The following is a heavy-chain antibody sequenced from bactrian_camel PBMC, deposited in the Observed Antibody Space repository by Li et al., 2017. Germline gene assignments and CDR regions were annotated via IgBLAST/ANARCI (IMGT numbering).Heavy chain of an antibody. J-gene: IGHJ6*01. CDR2: VNSGGGST. CDR1: GFTFSSSD. Sequence: VQLVESGGGLVQPGGSLRLSCAASGFTFSSSDMTWVRRAPGKGLEWVSVVNSGGGSTFYADSMKGRFTISRDNAENTLYLQMNSLESEDTALYYCATQYDWDPIVVVTTTPGPLGYWGQGTQVTVS. D-gene: IGHD2*01. V-gene: IGHV3S40*01. CDR3: ATQYDWDPIVVVTTTPGPLGY.